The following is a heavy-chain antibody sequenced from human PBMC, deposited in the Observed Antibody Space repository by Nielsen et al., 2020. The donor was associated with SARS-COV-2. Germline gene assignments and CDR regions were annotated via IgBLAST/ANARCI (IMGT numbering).Heavy chain of an antibody. CDR3: AKVGLAPYYFDY. Sequence: GESLKISCAASGFTFSSYGMHWVRQAPGKGLEWVAVISYDGSNKYYADSVKGRFTISRDNSKNTLYLQMNSLRAEDTAVYYCAKVGLAPYYFDYWGQGTLVTVSS. CDR1: GFTFSSYG. J-gene: IGHJ4*02. V-gene: IGHV3-30*18. CDR2: ISYDGSNK.